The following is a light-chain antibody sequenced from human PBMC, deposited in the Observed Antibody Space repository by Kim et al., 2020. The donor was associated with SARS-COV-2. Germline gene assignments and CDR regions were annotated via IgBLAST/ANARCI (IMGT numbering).Light chain of an antibody. Sequence: SYELTQPPSVSVSPGQTASITCSGDKLGDKYACWYQQKPGQSPVLVIYQDSKRPSGIPERFSGSNSGNTATLTISGTQAMDEADYYCQAWDSGVVFDGGTQLTVL. V-gene: IGLV3-1*01. CDR2: QDS. J-gene: IGLJ2*01. CDR3: QAWDSGVV. CDR1: KLGDKY.